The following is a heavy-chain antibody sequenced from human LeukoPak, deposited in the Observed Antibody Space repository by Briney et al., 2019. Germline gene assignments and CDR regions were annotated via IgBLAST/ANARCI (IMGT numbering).Heavy chain of an antibody. Sequence: KTSETLSLTCTVSGGSISSYYWSWIRQPAGKGLEWIGRIYTSGSTNYNPSLKSRVTMSVDTSKNQFSLKLSSVTAADTAVYYCARVVAGRGTPYWYFDLWGRGTLVTVSS. V-gene: IGHV4-4*07. CDR2: IYTSGST. CDR1: GGSISSYY. CDR3: ARVVAGRGTPYWYFDL. J-gene: IGHJ2*01. D-gene: IGHD6-19*01.